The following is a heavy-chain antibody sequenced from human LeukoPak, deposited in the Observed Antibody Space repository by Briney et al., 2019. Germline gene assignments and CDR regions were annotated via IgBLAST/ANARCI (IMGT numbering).Heavy chain of an antibody. CDR3: ARTNIVDTAMVLKGGFDY. D-gene: IGHD5-18*01. Sequence: ASVKVSCKASGYTFTSYGISWVRQAPGQGLEWMGWISAYNGNTNYAQKLQGRVTMTTDTSTSTAYMELRSLRSDDTAVYYCARTNIVDTAMVLKGGFDYWGQGTLVTVSS. CDR1: GYTFTSYG. CDR2: ISAYNGNT. J-gene: IGHJ4*02. V-gene: IGHV1-18*01.